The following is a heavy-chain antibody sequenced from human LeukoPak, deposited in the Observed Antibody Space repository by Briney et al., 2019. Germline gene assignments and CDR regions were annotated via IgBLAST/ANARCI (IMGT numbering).Heavy chain of an antibody. D-gene: IGHD2-2*01. V-gene: IGHV1-2*02. J-gene: IGHJ6*02. CDR2: INPYSGGT. CDR1: GYPFTDYY. CDR3: TRDHCTSINCYEYNYYGMDV. Sequence: GASVKVSCKSSGYPFTDYYVHWVRQAPGEGLVWVGWINPYSGGTNYAQKFLGRVAMTRDTSITTAYMELSRLKSDDTAVYYCTRDHCTSINCYEYNYYGMDVWGQGTTVTVSS.